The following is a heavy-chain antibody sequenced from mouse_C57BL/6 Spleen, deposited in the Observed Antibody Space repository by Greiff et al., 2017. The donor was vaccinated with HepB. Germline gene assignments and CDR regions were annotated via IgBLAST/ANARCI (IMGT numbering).Heavy chain of an antibody. CDR3: ARSAQAYYFDY. Sequence: VKLMESGAELVRPGPSVKVSCKASGYAFTNYLIEWVKQRPGQGLEWIGVINPGSGGTNYNEKFKGKATLTADKSSSTAYMQLSSLTSEDSAVYFCARSAQAYYFDYWGQGTTLTVSS. CDR1: GYAFTNYL. J-gene: IGHJ2*01. V-gene: IGHV1-54*01. CDR2: INPGSGGT. D-gene: IGHD3-2*02.